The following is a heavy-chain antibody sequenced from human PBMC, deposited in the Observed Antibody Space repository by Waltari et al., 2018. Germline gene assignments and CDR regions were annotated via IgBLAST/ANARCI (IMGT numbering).Heavy chain of an antibody. CDR3: ARDANSRFDY. CDR1: EFSFSSYG. V-gene: IGHV3-48*02. CDR2: ISSASSTI. D-gene: IGHD6-13*01. Sequence: EVQLVESGGDLVQPGGSLRLSCAASEFSFSSYGMNWVRQARGKGLEWVSYISSASSTIYYADSVKGRFTISRDNAKNSLYLQMNSLKDEDTAVYYCARDANSRFDYWGQGTLVTVSS. J-gene: IGHJ4*02.